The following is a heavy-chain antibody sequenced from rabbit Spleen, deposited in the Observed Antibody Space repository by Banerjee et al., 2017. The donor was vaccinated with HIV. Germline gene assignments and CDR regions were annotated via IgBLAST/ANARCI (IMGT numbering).Heavy chain of an antibody. D-gene: IGHD1-1*01. CDR1: GFSFSDRVV. Sequence: QQQLAEAGGRLVKPGASLTLTCKASGFSFSDRVVMCWVRQAPGKGLEWIACINTYTVKSVYASWATGRFTFSRTSSTTVTLQMTSLTAADTAAYFCARDMTGIIGWNFYLWGQGTLVTVS. J-gene: IGHJ6*01. CDR2: INTYTVKS. CDR3: ARDMTGIIGWNFYL. V-gene: IGHV1S45*01.